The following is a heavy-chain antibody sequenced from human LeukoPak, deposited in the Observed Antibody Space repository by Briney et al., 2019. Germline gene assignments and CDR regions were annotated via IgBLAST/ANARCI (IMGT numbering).Heavy chain of an antibody. CDR1: GFTFSSYE. J-gene: IGHJ6*03. CDR2: ISTTGSTI. Sequence: QPGGPLRLSCAASGFTFSSYEMNWVRQAPGKGRGWISYISTTGSTIYYADSVKGRFTISRDNAKNSLYLQMNSLRAEDTAVYYCARDRIVATVDYYYYYMDVWGKGTTVTISS. CDR3: ARDRIVATVDYYYYYMDV. V-gene: IGHV3-48*03. D-gene: IGHD5-12*01.